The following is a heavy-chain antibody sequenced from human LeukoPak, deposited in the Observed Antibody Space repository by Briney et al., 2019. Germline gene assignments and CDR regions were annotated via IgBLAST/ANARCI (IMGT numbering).Heavy chain of an antibody. CDR1: RFTLSTYW. CDR3: ARGFTGNLGDY. Sequence: PGGSLRLSCVASRFTLSTYWMSWVRQAPGKGLEWVANIKQDGSEKYYVDSVKGRFTISRDNSKNTLYLQMDSLRAEDTAVYYCARGFTGNLGDYWGQGTLVTVSS. D-gene: IGHD1-1*01. V-gene: IGHV3-7*01. CDR2: IKQDGSEK. J-gene: IGHJ4*02.